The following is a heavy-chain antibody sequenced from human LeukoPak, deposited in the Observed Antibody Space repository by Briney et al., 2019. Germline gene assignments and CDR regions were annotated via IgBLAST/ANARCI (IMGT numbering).Heavy chain of an antibody. D-gene: IGHD3-10*01. CDR2: IYYSGST. Sequence: SETLSLTCTVSGGSISSYYWSWIRQPPGKGLEWIGYIYYSGSTNYNPSLKSRVTISVDTSKNQFSLKLSSVTAADTAVYYCARDRGGLDAFDIWAQGTMATVSS. CDR3: ARDRGGLDAFDI. V-gene: IGHV4-59*01. J-gene: IGHJ3*02. CDR1: GGSISSYY.